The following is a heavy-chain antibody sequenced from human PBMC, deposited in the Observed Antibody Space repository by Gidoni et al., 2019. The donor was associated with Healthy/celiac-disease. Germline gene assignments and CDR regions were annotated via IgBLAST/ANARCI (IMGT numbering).Heavy chain of an antibody. Sequence: EVQLVESGGGLVQPGRSLRLSCAASGFTFADYAMHWVRQAPGKGLEWVSGISWNSGSIGYADSVKGRFTISRDNAKNSLYLQMNSLRAEDTALYYCAKDSSPLAAAGTGYFDLWGRGTLVTVSS. V-gene: IGHV3-9*01. CDR1: GFTFADYA. J-gene: IGHJ2*01. D-gene: IGHD6-13*01. CDR3: AKDSSPLAAAGTGYFDL. CDR2: ISWNSGSI.